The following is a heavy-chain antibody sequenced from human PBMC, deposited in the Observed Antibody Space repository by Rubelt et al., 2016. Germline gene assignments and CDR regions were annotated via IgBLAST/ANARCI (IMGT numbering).Heavy chain of an antibody. J-gene: IGHJ4*02. Sequence: EVQLVESGGGLVKPGGSLRLSCAASGFTFSNAWMNWVRQAPGKGLEWVGRIKSKTGGGTTDYAAPVKGRVTISRDDSKNTLYLQMNSLKTEDTAVYYCTTDTAMDNDFDYWGQGTLVTVSS. CDR3: TTDTAMDNDFDY. V-gene: IGHV3-15*07. CDR1: GFTFSNAW. D-gene: IGHD5-18*01. CDR2: IKSKTGGGTT.